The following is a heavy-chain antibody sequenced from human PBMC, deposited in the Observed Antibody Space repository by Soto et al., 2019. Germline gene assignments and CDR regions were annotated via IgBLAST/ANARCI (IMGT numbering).Heavy chain of an antibody. V-gene: IGHV1-3*01. CDR3: ARQEYYDFWSGYPGVDY. CDR2: INAGNGNT. CDR1: GYTFTSYA. D-gene: IGHD3-3*01. J-gene: IGHJ4*02. Sequence: QVQLVQSGAEVKKPGASVKVSCKASGYTFTSYAMHWVRQAPGQRLESMGWINAGNGNTKYSQKFQGRVTITRDTSASTAYMELSSLRSEDTAVYYCARQEYYDFWSGYPGVDYWGQGTLVTVSS.